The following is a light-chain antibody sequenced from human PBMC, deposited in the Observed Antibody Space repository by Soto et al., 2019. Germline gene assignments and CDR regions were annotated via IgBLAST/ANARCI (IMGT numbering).Light chain of an antibody. CDR1: SSNSGAGYD. J-gene: IGLJ1*01. CDR2: GNI. CDR3: QSYDSSLSGYV. Sequence: QSVLTQPPSVSGAPGQRVTISCTGSSSNSGAGYDVHWYQQLPGTAPKLLIYGNINRPSGVPDRFSGSKSGTSASLAITGLQAEDEADYYCQSYDSSLSGYVFGTGTKLTVL. V-gene: IGLV1-40*01.